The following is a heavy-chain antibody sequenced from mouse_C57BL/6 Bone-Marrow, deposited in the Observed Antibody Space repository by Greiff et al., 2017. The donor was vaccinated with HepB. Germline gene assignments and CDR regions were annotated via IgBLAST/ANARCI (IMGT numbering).Heavy chain of an antibody. CDR1: GFTFSDYY. Sequence: EVKLQEPEGGLVQPGSSMKLSCTASGFTFSDYYMAWVRQVPEKGLEWVANINYDGSSTNYLESLKSRVTISRDNAKNILYMQMSSLKSEDTATYYCARVQIRLHSYSFDYWGQGTTVTVSS. CDR2: INYDGSST. CDR3: ARVQIRLHSYSFDY. J-gene: IGHJ2*01. D-gene: IGHD3-2*02. V-gene: IGHV5-16*01.